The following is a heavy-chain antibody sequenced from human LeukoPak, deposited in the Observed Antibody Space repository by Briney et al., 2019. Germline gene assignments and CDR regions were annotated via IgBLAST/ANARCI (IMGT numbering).Heavy chain of an antibody. CDR3: ARVAHLTGDPYDY. Sequence: GGSLRLSCAASGFTFSDFYMSWIRQAPGKGLEWVSYISSSGSTTYYADSVRGRFTFSRDNAKNSLYLQMNSLRAEDTAVYYCARVAHLTGDPYDYWGQGTLVTVSS. CDR2: ISSSGSTT. V-gene: IGHV3-11*01. D-gene: IGHD7-27*01. J-gene: IGHJ4*02. CDR1: GFTFSDFY.